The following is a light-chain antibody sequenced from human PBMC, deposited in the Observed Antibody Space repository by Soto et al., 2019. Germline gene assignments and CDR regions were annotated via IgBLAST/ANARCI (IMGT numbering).Light chain of an antibody. Sequence: QSALTQPRSVSGSPGQSVTVSCTGTVNDVGAYDFVSWYQQHPGNAPKLLIYDVTKRPSGVPDRFSGSKSDNTASLTISGLQAEDEADYYCSSYAGSYVFVVVFGGGTKLTVL. CDR1: VNDVGAYDF. J-gene: IGLJ2*01. CDR3: SSYAGSYVFVVV. CDR2: DVT. V-gene: IGLV2-11*01.